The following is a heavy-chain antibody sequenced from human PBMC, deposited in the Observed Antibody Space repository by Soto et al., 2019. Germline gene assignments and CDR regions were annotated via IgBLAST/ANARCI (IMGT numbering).Heavy chain of an antibody. V-gene: IGHV3-30*18. CDR2: ISYDGSNK. D-gene: IGHD2-15*01. CDR1: GFTFSSYG. J-gene: IGHJ6*03. Sequence: GGSLRLSCAASGFTFSSYGMHWVRQAPGKGLEWVAVISYDGSNKYYADSVKGRSTISRDNSKNTLYLQMNSLRAEDTAVYYCAKVTKDIVVVAAATRSYYYYMDVWGKGTTVTVSS. CDR3: AKVTKDIVVVAAATRSYYYYMDV.